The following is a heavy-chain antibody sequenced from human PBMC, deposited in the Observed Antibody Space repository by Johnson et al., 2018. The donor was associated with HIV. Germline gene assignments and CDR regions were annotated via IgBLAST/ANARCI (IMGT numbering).Heavy chain of an antibody. CDR3: AKPPSMGADAFDI. J-gene: IGHJ3*02. CDR2: IWYDGSNK. V-gene: IGHV3-33*06. Sequence: QVLLVESGGGVVQPGRSLRLSCAASGFTFSSYGMHWVRQAPGKGLEWVAVIWYDGSNKYYADSLRGRFNISRDNPKNTLYLQMNSLRAEDTGVYYCAKPPSMGADAFDIWGQGTMVTVSS. D-gene: IGHD3-16*01. CDR1: GFTFSSYG.